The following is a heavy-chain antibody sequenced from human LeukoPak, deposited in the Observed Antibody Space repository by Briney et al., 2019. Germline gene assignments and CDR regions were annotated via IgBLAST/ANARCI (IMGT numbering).Heavy chain of an antibody. Sequence: GGSLRLSCAASGFTFSSYWMSWVRQAPGKGLEWVADIKQDGSEKYYVDSVKGRFTISRDDAKNSLYLQMNSLRAEDTAVYFCARGQTTVTNWGQGTLVTVSP. D-gene: IGHD4-17*01. CDR2: IKQDGSEK. J-gene: IGHJ4*02. CDR1: GFTFSSYW. CDR3: ARGQTTVTN. V-gene: IGHV3-7*03.